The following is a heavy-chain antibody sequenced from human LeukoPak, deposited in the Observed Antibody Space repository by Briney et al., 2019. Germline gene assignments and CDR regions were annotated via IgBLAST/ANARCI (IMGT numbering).Heavy chain of an antibody. Sequence: GGSLRPSCAAPAFTFNDYAMHWVRQAPGRGREWASGISWNSGSIGYGDSVKGRFTISRDNAKNSLYLQMNSLRAEDTALYYCAKDVSAASYYYYYGMDVWGQGTTVTVSS. V-gene: IGHV3-9*01. J-gene: IGHJ6*02. CDR3: AKDVSAASYYYYYGMDV. D-gene: IGHD2-2*01. CDR1: AFTFNDYA. CDR2: ISWNSGSI.